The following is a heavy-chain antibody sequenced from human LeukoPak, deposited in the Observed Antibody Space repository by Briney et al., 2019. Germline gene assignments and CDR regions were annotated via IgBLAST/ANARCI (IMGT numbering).Heavy chain of an antibody. J-gene: IGHJ4*02. CDR3: ARAGSWHNANFDY. CDR2: VYYTGNT. V-gene: IGHV4-59*01. CDR1: GGSISGYF. Sequence: SETMSLTCTVSGGSISGYFWNWIRQAPGKGLEWIGFVYYTGNTNNNPSLKSRVTMSVDTSKNHFSLKLSSVTAADTAVYFCARAGSWHNANFDYWGQGILVTASS. D-gene: IGHD6-13*01.